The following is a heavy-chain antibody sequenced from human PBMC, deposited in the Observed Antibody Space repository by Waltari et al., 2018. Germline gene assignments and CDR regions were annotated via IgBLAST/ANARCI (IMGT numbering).Heavy chain of an antibody. Sequence: QVQLQQWGAGLLKPSETLSLTCAVYGGSFSGYYWSWIRQPPGKGLEWIGEINHSGSTNDNPSLKSRVTISVDTSKNQFSLKLSSVTAADTAVYYCARGGFGNFDYWGQGTLVTVSS. CDR3: ARGGFGNFDY. CDR2: INHSGST. V-gene: IGHV4-34*01. CDR1: GGSFSGYY. D-gene: IGHD3-16*01. J-gene: IGHJ4*02.